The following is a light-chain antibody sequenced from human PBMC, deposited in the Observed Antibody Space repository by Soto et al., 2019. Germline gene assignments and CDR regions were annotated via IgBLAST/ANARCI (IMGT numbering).Light chain of an antibody. CDR3: QQYNTYPWT. V-gene: IGKV1-5*03. Sequence: DIQMTQSPSTLSASVGDRVTITCRASQSINTWLAWYRQKPGKAPNLLIYKASSLESGVPSRFSGSGSGTEFTLTISSLQPDDFATYYCQQYNTYPWTFGQGTKVDIK. CDR1: QSINTW. J-gene: IGKJ1*01. CDR2: KAS.